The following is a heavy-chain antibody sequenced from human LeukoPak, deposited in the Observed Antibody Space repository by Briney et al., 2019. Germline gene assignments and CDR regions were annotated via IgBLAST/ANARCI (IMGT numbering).Heavy chain of an antibody. CDR3: ATTTVTTSLYYYSGMDV. J-gene: IGHJ6*02. D-gene: IGHD4-17*01. Sequence: SVKVSCKASGGTFSSYAISWVRQAPGQGLEWMGGIIPIFGTANYAQKFQGRVTITADESTSTAYMELSSLRSEDTAVYYCATTTVTTSLYYYSGMDVWGQGTTVTVSS. CDR1: GGTFSSYA. CDR2: IIPIFGTA. V-gene: IGHV1-69*13.